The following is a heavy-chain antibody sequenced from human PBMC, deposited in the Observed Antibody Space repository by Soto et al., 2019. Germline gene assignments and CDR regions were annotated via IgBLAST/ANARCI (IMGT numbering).Heavy chain of an antibody. J-gene: IGHJ5*02. CDR1: GFTFSSYG. Sequence: QPGGSLRLSCAASGFTFSSYGMHWVRQAPGKGLEWVAVIWYDGSNKYYADSVKGRFTISRDNSKNTLYLQMNSLRAEDTAVYYCARDGAPYYYGSGGNWFDPWGQGTLVTVSS. D-gene: IGHD3-10*01. CDR2: IWYDGSNK. V-gene: IGHV3-33*01. CDR3: ARDGAPYYYGSGGNWFDP.